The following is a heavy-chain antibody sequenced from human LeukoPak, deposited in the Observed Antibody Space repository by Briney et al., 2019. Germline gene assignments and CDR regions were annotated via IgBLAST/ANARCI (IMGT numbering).Heavy chain of an antibody. V-gene: IGHV3-33*06. CDR1: GFTFSHYG. D-gene: IGHD4-11*01. Sequence: PGGSLRLSCAAPGFTFSHYGMHWVRQAPGKRLERVAVIWHDGSSRYYADSVKGRFTISRDNSRNTVYLQMNSLRAEDTAVYYCAKDAQRGFDYSNSLEYWGQGNLVTVSS. J-gene: IGHJ4*02. CDR2: IWHDGSSR. CDR3: AKDAQRGFDYSNSLEY.